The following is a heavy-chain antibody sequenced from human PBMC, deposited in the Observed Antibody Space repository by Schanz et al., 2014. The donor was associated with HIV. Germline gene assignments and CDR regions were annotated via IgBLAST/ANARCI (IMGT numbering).Heavy chain of an antibody. V-gene: IGHV3-21*04. CDR2: ISTSGYI. Sequence: VQLVESGGGVVQPGRSLRLSCAASGFTLSSYTMTWVRQAPGKGLEWVSSISTSGYIYYADSVKGRFTISRDNAKNSLYLQMNSLRAEDTALYHCARGRNPREFDSWGPGTLVTVSS. J-gene: IGHJ4*02. CDR3: ARGRNPREFDS. CDR1: GFTLSSYT.